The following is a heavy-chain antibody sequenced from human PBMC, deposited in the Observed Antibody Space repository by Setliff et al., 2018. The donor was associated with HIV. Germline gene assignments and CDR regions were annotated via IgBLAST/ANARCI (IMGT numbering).Heavy chain of an antibody. V-gene: IGHV1-69*13. CDR3: ARDPFPSTNYYDSSAYPFAEYFQH. J-gene: IGHJ1*01. CDR2: IIPLFGTT. Sequence: SVKVSCKASGYIFTGYHMHWVRQAPGQGLEWMGGIIPLFGTTKNAQKFQGRVTITADESTSTAYMELSSLRSEDTAVYYCARDPFPSTNYYDSSAYPFAEYFQHWGQGTLVTVSS. D-gene: IGHD3-22*01. CDR1: GYIFTGYH.